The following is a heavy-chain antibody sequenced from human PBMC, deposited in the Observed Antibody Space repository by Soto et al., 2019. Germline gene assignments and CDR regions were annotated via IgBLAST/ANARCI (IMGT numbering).Heavy chain of an antibody. CDR2: IIPIFGTA. CDR3: ARSVVVTARPGPVYYYYYMDV. Sequence: SVKVSCKASGGTFSSYAISWVRQAPGQGLEWMGGIIPIFGTANYAQKFQGRVTITADESTSAAYMELSSLRSEDTAVYYCARSVVVTARPGPVYYYYYMDVWGKGTTVTVSS. V-gene: IGHV1-69*13. CDR1: GGTFSSYA. D-gene: IGHD2-21*02. J-gene: IGHJ6*03.